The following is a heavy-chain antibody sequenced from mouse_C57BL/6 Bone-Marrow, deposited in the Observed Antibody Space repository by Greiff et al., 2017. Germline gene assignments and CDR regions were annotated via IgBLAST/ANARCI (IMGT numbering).Heavy chain of an antibody. CDR3: ARHGVVLLRPVAY. V-gene: IGHV5-6*01. J-gene: IGHJ3*01. CDR2: ISSGGSYT. CDR1: GFTFSSYG. D-gene: IGHD1-1*01. Sequence: EVQRVESGGDLVKPGGSLELSCAASGFTFSSYGMSWVRQTPDKRLEWVATISSGGSYTYYPDSVKGRFTISRDNAKNTLYLQMSSMKSEDTAMYYYARHGVVLLRPVAYWGQGTLVTVSA.